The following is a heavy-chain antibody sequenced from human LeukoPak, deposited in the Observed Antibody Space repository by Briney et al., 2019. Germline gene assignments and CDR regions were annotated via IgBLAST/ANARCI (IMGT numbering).Heavy chain of an antibody. J-gene: IGHJ4*02. Sequence: SETLSLTCTVSGGSISPYYWSCIRQPPGKGLEWIGYIQYSGSTSYNPSLKSRVTISVDTSKNQFSLKLSSVTAADTAVYYCARVVDYDSSGYYSRYFDYWGQGTLVTVSS. V-gene: IGHV4-59*01. D-gene: IGHD3-22*01. CDR2: IQYSGST. CDR1: GGSISPYY. CDR3: ARVVDYDSSGYYSRYFDY.